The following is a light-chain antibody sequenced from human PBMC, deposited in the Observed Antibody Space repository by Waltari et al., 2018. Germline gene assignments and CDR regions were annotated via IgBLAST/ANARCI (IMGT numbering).Light chain of an antibody. CDR2: DAS. Sequence: VMTQSPVTLSASPGESVTLSCRASQTLGRKLAWYQQTPRQAPRLLVYDASSRATGIPARFSGSGSGTNFTRTISGLQSEDFVLYYCQQTSDMSPRTFGPGTTVDV. CDR1: QTLGRK. J-gene: IGKJ3*01. V-gene: IGKV3-15*01. CDR3: QQTSDMSPRT.